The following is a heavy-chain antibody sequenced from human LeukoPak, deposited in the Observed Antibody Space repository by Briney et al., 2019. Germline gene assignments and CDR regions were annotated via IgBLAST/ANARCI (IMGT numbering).Heavy chain of an antibody. J-gene: IGHJ4*02. V-gene: IGHV3-30*02. CDR3: ASQGEMATDGGY. Sequence: PGGSLRLSCAASGFTFSSYGMHWVRQAPGKGLEWVAVIWYDGSNKYYADSVKGRFTISRDNSKNTLYLQMNSLRAEDTAVYYCASQGEMATDGGYWGQGTLVTVSS. D-gene: IGHD5-24*01. CDR1: GFTFSSYG. CDR2: IWYDGSNK.